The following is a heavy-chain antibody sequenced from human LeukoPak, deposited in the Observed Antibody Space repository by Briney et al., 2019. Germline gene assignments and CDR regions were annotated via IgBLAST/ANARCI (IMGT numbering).Heavy chain of an antibody. CDR1: GYTFTSYD. D-gene: IGHD1-26*01. Sequence: ASVKVSCKASGYTFTSYDINWMRQATGQEPEWMGYINPNTGKAGYAQKFQGRVTITRDTSINTVYMELSSLRSEDTAVYYCARDGEVGATHLWGQGTLVTVSS. CDR3: ARDGEVGATHL. J-gene: IGHJ4*02. CDR2: INPNTGKA. V-gene: IGHV1-8*03.